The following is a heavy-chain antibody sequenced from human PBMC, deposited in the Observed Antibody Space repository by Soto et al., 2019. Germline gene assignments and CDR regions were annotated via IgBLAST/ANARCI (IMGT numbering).Heavy chain of an antibody. Sequence: SVKVSCKASGGTFSSYAISWVRQAPGQGLEWMGGIIPIFGTANYAQKFQGRVTITADESTSTAYMELSSLRSEDTAVYYCARVAYCGGDCYAPHNWFDPWGQGTLVTVSS. CDR3: ARVAYCGGDCYAPHNWFDP. CDR1: GGTFSSYA. CDR2: IIPIFGTA. V-gene: IGHV1-69*13. J-gene: IGHJ5*02. D-gene: IGHD2-21*02.